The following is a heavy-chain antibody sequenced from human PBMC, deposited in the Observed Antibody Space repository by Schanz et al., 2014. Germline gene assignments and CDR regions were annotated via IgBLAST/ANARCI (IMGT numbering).Heavy chain of an antibody. D-gene: IGHD3-22*01. V-gene: IGHV3-30*18. J-gene: IGHJ4*02. Sequence: ESGGGVVQPGRSLRLSCAGSGFSFSDYGMHWVRQAPGRGLEWVAVISYHGSERYYADSVKGRFTISRDNSKNTLYLQMNSLSTEDTAVYFCAKSYDTSGYSGFDYWGQGTLVTVSS. CDR2: ISYHGSER. CDR1: GFSFSDYG. CDR3: AKSYDTSGYSGFDY.